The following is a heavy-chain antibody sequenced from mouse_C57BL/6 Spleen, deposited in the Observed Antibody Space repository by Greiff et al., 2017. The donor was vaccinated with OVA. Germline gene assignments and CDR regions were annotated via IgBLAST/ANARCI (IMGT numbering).Heavy chain of an antibody. Sequence: EVKLMESGPGLVKPSQSLSLTCSVTGYSITSGYYWNWIRQFPGNKLEWMGYISYDGSNNYNPSLKNRISITRDTSKNQFFLKLNSVTTEDTATYYCARSSNYNAMDYWGQGTSVTVSS. CDR1: GYSITSGYY. CDR2: ISYDGSN. D-gene: IGHD2-5*01. CDR3: ARSSNYNAMDY. V-gene: IGHV3-6*01. J-gene: IGHJ4*01.